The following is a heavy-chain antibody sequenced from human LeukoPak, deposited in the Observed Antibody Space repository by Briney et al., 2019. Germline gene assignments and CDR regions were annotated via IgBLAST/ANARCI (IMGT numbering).Heavy chain of an antibody. CDR3: ARDNWGIDY. Sequence: SETLSLTCTVSGDSVSSGSYYWSWIRQPPGKGLEWIGYIYYSGSTNYNPSLKSRVTISVDTSKNQFSLKLSSVTAADTAVYYCARDNWGIDYWGQGTLVTASS. CDR2: IYYSGST. CDR1: GDSVSSGSYY. V-gene: IGHV4-61*01. D-gene: IGHD7-27*01. J-gene: IGHJ4*02.